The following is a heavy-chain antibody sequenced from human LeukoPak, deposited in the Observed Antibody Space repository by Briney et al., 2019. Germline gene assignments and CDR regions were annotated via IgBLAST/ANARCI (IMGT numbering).Heavy chain of an antibody. CDR2: ISYDGSNK. V-gene: IGHV3-30-3*01. D-gene: IGHD2-2*01. CDR1: GFTFSSYA. J-gene: IGHJ4*02. Sequence: PGGSLRLSCAASGFTFSSYAMHWVRQAPGKGLEWVAVISYDGSNKYYADSVKGRFTISRDNSKNTLYLQMNSLRAEDTAVYYCARDIVVVPAAPSDYWGQGTLVTVSS. CDR3: ARDIVVVPAAPSDY.